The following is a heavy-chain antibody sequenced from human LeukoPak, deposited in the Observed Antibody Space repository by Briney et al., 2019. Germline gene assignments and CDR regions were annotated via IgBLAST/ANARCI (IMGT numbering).Heavy chain of an antibody. D-gene: IGHD3-10*01. CDR1: GFTFYDYG. Sequence: TGGSLRLSCAASGFTFYDYGMSWVPQAPGKGLEWVSGINRNGGSKAYEDYVKGRFTISRDNAKNSLYLQMKSLRAEDTAMYYCASAHMGRGVMASGFDYWGQGTLVTVSS. CDR2: INRNGGSK. CDR3: ASAHMGRGVMASGFDY. J-gene: IGHJ4*02. V-gene: IGHV3-20*04.